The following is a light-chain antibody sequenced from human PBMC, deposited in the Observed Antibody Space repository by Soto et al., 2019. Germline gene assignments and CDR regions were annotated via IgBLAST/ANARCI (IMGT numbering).Light chain of an antibody. CDR1: QSVSTY. Sequence: DIQITQSPSSLSASVVDRVTITCRASQSVSTYVNWYQHNPGRAPKLLIYGASSLQSGVPSRFSGSGSGTDFTLTINSLQPEDFATYYCQQTYTYRTCGQGTKGDIK. J-gene: IGKJ1*01. V-gene: IGKV1-39*01. CDR2: GAS. CDR3: QQTYTYRT.